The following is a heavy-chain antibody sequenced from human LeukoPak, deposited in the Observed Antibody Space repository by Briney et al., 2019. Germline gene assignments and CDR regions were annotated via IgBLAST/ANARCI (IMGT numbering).Heavy chain of an antibody. CDR3: ARGVLLWDY. V-gene: IGHV1-46*01. D-gene: IGHD3-10*01. J-gene: IGHJ4*02. Sequence: GASVKVSCKASGYTFTSYYMHWVRQAPGQGLEWMGLINPTGDSTGYAQKFQGRVTMTRDMSTSTDFMELSSLRAEDTAVYYCARGVLLWDYWGQGTLVTVSS. CDR2: INPTGDST. CDR1: GYTFTSYY.